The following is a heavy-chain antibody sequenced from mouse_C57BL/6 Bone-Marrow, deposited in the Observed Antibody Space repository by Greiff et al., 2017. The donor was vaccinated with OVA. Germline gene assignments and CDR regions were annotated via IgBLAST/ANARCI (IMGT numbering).Heavy chain of an antibody. CDR1: GFTFNTYA. CDR2: IRSKSSNYAT. D-gene: IGHD2-5*01. Sequence: EVQLLESGGGLVQPKGSLKLSCAASGFTFNTYAMHWVRQAPGKGLEWVARIRSKSSNYATYYADSVKDRFTISRDDSQSMLYLQMNNLKTEDTAMYYCVRGEASYSNESYAMDYWGQGTSVTVSS. CDR3: VRGEASYSNESYAMDY. J-gene: IGHJ4*01. V-gene: IGHV10-3*01.